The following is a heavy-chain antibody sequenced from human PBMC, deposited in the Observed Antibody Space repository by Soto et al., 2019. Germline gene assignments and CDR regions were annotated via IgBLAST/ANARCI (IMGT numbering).Heavy chain of an antibody. Sequence: ESGGGVVQPGRSLRLSCAASGFTFSSYGMHWVRQAPGKGLEWVAVIWYDGSNKYYADSVKGRFTISRDNSKNTLYLQMNSLRAEDTAVYYCARYYYDSSGYYCDYWGQGTLVTVSS. CDR1: GFTFSSYG. V-gene: IGHV3-33*01. J-gene: IGHJ4*02. CDR2: IWYDGSNK. CDR3: ARYYYDSSGYYCDY. D-gene: IGHD3-22*01.